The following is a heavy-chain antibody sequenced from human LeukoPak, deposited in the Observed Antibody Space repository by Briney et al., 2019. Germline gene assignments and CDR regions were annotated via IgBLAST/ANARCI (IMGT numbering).Heavy chain of an antibody. V-gene: IGHV3-21*01. Sequence: PGGSLRLSCAASGFTFSTYSMSWVRQAPGKGLEWVSSIGSSSTYIYYVDSVKGRFTISRDDAKNSLYLQMNSLRADDTAVYYCARDWSGDDYWGQGTLVTVSS. J-gene: IGHJ4*02. CDR1: GFTFSTYS. CDR2: IGSSSTYI. CDR3: ARDWSGDDY. D-gene: IGHD3-3*01.